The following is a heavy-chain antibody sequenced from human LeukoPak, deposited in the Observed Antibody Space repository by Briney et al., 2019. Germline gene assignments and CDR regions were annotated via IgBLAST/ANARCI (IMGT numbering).Heavy chain of an antibody. D-gene: IGHD2-2*01. Sequence: SETLSLTCTVSGGSFSTYYWSWIRQPPGKGLECLGFIFHTGTTNYNPSLKSRVTISVDTSKNQFSLKLSSVTAADTAIYYCARTYCSTNACPFDHWGQGTLVTVSS. CDR2: IFHTGTT. CDR3: ARTYCSTNACPFDH. J-gene: IGHJ4*02. V-gene: IGHV4-59*08. CDR1: GGSFSTYY.